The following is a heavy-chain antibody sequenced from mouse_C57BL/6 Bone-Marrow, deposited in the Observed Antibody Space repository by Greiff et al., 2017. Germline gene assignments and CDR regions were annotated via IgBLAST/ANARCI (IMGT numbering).Heavy chain of an antibody. J-gene: IGHJ2*01. CDR2: IDPEDGGT. D-gene: IGHD1-1*01. Sequence: VQLQQSGAELVKPGASVKLSCTASGFNIKDYYMHWVKQRTEQGLEWIGRIDPEDGGTKYAPKFQGKATITADPSSNTAYLQLSSLTSEDTAVYYCARSITTVVAPDDGGQGTTLPVSS. V-gene: IGHV14-2*01. CDR3: ARSITTVVAPDD. CDR1: GFNIKDYY.